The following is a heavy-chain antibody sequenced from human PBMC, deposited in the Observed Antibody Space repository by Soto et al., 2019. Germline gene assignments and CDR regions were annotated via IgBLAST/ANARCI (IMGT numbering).Heavy chain of an antibody. Sequence: SETLSLTCTVSGGSISSGGYYWSWIPQHPGKGLEWIGYIYYSGSTYYNPSLKSRVTISVDTSKNQFSLKLSSVTAADTAVYYCAKRELYCSSTSCYPDAFDIWGQGTMVTVSS. V-gene: IGHV4-31*03. J-gene: IGHJ3*02. CDR1: GGSISSGGYY. D-gene: IGHD2-2*01. CDR3: AKRELYCSSTSCYPDAFDI. CDR2: IYYSGST.